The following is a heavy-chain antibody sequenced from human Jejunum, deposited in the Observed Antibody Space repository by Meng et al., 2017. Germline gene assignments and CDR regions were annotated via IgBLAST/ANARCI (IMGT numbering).Heavy chain of an antibody. J-gene: IGHJ1*01. CDR1: GFTFSSHW. V-gene: IGHV3-74*01. D-gene: IGHD3-16*01. CDR3: ASDRITD. CDR2: VSTDGTIT. Sequence: VPLVGSGGRLVYPRGSLRLSCAASGFTFSSHWLHWVRQAPGKGLVWLSRVSTDGTITNYADSVKGRFTISRDNAEDTVFLEMNSLRVEDTAVYYCASDRITDWGQGTLVTVSS.